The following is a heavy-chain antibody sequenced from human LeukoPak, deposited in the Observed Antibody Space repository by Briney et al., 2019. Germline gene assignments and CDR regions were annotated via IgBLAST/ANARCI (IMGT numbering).Heavy chain of an antibody. CDR1: GGSISSSSYY. D-gene: IGHD3-3*01. Sequence: SETLSLTCTVSGGSISSSSYYWGWIRQPPGKGLEWIGSIYYSGSTYYNPSLKSRVTISVDTSKNQFSLKLSSVTAADTAVYYCARDAFFGVVIRYYYYMDVWGKGTTVTVSS. J-gene: IGHJ6*03. CDR3: ARDAFFGVVIRYYYYMDV. CDR2: IYYSGST. V-gene: IGHV4-39*02.